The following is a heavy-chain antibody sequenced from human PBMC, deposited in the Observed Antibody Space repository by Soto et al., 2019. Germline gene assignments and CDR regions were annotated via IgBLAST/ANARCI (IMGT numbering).Heavy chain of an antibody. CDR1: GDSITSDKW. Sequence: SETLSLTCAVSGDSITSDKWWGWIRQPPGKGLQWIGEIYHSGSSKYNPSLKSRVIISVDTSKNQFSLKLSSVTAADTAVYYCARGIEGWYQGRYYYGMDVWGQGTTVTVSS. CDR2: IYHSGSS. D-gene: IGHD6-19*01. V-gene: IGHV4-4*02. J-gene: IGHJ6*02. CDR3: ARGIEGWYQGRYYYGMDV.